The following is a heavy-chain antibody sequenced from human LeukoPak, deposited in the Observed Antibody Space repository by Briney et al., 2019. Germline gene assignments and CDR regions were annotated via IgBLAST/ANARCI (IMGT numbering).Heavy chain of an antibody. CDR3: ARAGSHRNSGYDY. J-gene: IGHJ4*02. D-gene: IGHD5-12*01. CDR1: GVTLSNYY. V-gene: IGHV3-48*04. Sequence: PGGSLRLSCAASGVTLSNYYMNWVRQAPGKGLEWVSYISSSGSTMYYADSVRGRFTISRGTAKNSLYLQMNSLRVEDTAVYYCARAGSHRNSGYDYWGQGTLVTVSS. CDR2: ISSSGSTM.